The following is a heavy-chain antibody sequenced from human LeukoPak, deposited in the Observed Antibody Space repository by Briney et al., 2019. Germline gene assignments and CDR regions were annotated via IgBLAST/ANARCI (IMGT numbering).Heavy chain of an antibody. CDR1: GFTFSSYA. D-gene: IGHD3-9*01. CDR2: ISYDGSNK. Sequence: GGSLRLSCAASGFTFSSYAMHWVRQAPGKGLEWVAVISYDGSNKYYADSVKGRFTISRDNSKNTLYLQMNSLRAEDTAVYYCAKDLRYFDWPQYYFDYWGQGTLVTVSS. V-gene: IGHV3-30*04. J-gene: IGHJ4*02. CDR3: AKDLRYFDWPQYYFDY.